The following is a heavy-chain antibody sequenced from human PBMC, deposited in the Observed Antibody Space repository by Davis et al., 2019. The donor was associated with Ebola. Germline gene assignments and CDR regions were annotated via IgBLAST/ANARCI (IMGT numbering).Heavy chain of an antibody. CDR1: GGTFSSYA. CDR2: IIPILGIA. Sequence: AASVKVSCKASGGTFSSYAISWVRQAPGQGLEWMGRIIPILGIANYAQKFQGRVTITADKSTSTAYMELSSLRPDNTAVYYCARPRQQLVPSYYFGMDVWGQGTTVTVSS. V-gene: IGHV1-69*04. J-gene: IGHJ6*02. D-gene: IGHD6-13*01. CDR3: ARPRQQLVPSYYFGMDV.